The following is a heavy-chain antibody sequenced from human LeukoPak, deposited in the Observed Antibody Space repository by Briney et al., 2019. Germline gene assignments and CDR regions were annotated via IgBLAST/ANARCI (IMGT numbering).Heavy chain of an antibody. CDR3: ASSGYSYGEIGY. J-gene: IGHJ4*02. D-gene: IGHD5-18*01. CDR2: INPSSGGT. Sequence: ASVKVSCKASGYTFTGYYMHWVRQAPGQGLEWMGWINPSSGGTNYAQKFQGRVTMTRDTSISTAYMELSRLRSDDTAVYYCASSGYSYGEIGYWGQGTLVTVSS. V-gene: IGHV1-2*02. CDR1: GYTFTGYY.